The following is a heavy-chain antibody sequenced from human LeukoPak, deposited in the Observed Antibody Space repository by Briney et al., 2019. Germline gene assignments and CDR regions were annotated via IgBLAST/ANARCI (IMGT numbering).Heavy chain of an antibody. CDR2: ISSSGSTI. V-gene: IGHV3-48*03. J-gene: IGHJ4*02. CDR1: GFTFSSYE. Sequence: GGSLRLSCAASGFTFSSYEMNWVRQAPGKGLEWVSYISSSGSTIYYADSVKGRFTISRDNAKNSLYLQMNSLRAEDTAVYYCARDLHCSGGSCPFDCWGQGTLVTVSS. D-gene: IGHD2-15*01. CDR3: ARDLHCSGGSCPFDC.